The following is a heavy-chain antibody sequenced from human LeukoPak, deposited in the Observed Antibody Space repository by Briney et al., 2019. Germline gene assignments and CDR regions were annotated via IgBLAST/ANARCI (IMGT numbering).Heavy chain of an antibody. CDR3: ASHYGWGSYSIGY. CDR2: IYSSGST. D-gene: IGHD3-10*01. Sequence: GGSLRLPCAASGFTASSNYMSWVRQAPGEGLEWVSSIYSSGSTYYADSASGSFTISTDNNKNTLYLQMNSLRAEDTAVYYCASHYGWGSYSIGYWGKGTLVTVSS. CDR1: GFTASSNY. J-gene: IGHJ4*02. V-gene: IGHV3-66*04.